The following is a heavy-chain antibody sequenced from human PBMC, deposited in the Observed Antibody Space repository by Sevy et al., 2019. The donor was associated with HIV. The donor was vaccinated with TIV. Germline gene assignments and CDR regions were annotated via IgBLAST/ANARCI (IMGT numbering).Heavy chain of an antibody. Sequence: GGSLRLSCAASGFTFSTYARSWVRQAPGKRLEWVSAITASGPSTYYADSVKGRFTSSRDNSKNTLYLQMNSLRAEDAAVYYRAKGINYEARTGKFDYWGQGTLVTVSS. J-gene: IGHJ4*02. D-gene: IGHD4-4*01. CDR2: ITASGPST. CDR3: AKGINYEARTGKFDY. V-gene: IGHV3-23*01. CDR1: GFTFSTYA.